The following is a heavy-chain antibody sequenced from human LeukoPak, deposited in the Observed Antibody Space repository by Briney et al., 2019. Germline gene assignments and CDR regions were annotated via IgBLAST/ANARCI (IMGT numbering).Heavy chain of an antibody. CDR3: ARGPGWDGSYYVVRSMGNWFDP. CDR2: TNPNSGGT. J-gene: IGHJ5*02. CDR1: GYTFTGYY. V-gene: IGHV1-2*06. Sequence: ASVKVSCKASGYTFTGYYMHWVRQAPGQGLEWMGRTNPNSGGTNYAQKFQGRVTMTRDTSISTAYMELSRLRSDDTAAYYCARGPGWDGSYYVVRSMGNWFDPWGQGTLVTVSS. D-gene: IGHD1-26*01.